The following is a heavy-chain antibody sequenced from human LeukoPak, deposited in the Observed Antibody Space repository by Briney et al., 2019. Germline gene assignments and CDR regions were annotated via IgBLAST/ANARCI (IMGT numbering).Heavy chain of an antibody. Sequence: GGSLRLSCAASGFTFSSYEMNWVRQAPGKGLEWVSYISSSGSTIYYADSVKGRFTISRDNAKNSLYLQMNSLRAEDTAVYYCARGVVRGVIIYYYYGMDVWGQGTTVTVSS. J-gene: IGHJ6*02. V-gene: IGHV3-48*03. CDR3: ARGVVRGVIIYYYYGMDV. CDR1: GFTFSSYE. CDR2: ISSSGSTI. D-gene: IGHD3-10*01.